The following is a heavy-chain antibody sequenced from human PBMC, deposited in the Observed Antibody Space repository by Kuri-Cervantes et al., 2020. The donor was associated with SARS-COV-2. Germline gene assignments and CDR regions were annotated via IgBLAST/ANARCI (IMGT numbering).Heavy chain of an antibody. V-gene: IGHV3-15*01. CDR2: FKVKGDGGTM. J-gene: IGHJ4*02. CDR1: GFTFSNTW. CDR3: TTLIDY. Sequence: GGSLRLSCDASGFTFSNTWMTWVRQGPGKGLEWVGHFKVKGDGGTMEYAAPVKGRFTISRDGSKNTLYLHMNSLKTEDTAVYYCTTLIDYWGQGALVTVSS.